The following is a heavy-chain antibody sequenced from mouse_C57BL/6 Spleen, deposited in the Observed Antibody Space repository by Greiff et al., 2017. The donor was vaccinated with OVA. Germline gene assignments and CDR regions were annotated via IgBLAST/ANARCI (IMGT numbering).Heavy chain of an antibody. J-gene: IGHJ1*03. CDR3: ATLNWDGTAYFDV. CDR1: GYTFTDYY. D-gene: IGHD4-1*01. CDR2: INPYNGGT. Sequence: EVQLQQSGPVLVKPGASVKMSCKASGYTFTDYYMNWVKQSHGKSLEWIGVINPYNGGTSYNQKFKGQATLTVDKSSSTAYMELNSLTSEDSAVYYCATLNWDGTAYFDVWGTGTTVTVSS. V-gene: IGHV1-19*01.